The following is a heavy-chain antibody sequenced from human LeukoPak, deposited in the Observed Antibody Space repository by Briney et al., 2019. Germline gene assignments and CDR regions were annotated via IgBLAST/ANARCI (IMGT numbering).Heavy chain of an antibody. CDR1: GFIFSSYS. J-gene: IGHJ3*02. D-gene: IGHD1-26*01. CDR3: ARGHSGSYQRTDAFDI. Sequence: GGSLRLSCAAFGFIFSSYSINWVRQAPGKGLEWVSSTSSSSDYIYYADSVKGRFSTSRDNAKNSLYLQMNSLRAEDTAMYYCARGHSGSYQRTDAFDIWGQGTMVTVSS. V-gene: IGHV3-21*01. CDR2: TSSSSDYI.